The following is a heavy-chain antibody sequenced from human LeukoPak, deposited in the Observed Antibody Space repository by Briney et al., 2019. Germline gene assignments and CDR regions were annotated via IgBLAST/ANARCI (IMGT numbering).Heavy chain of an antibody. D-gene: IGHD2-15*01. Sequence: GGSLRLSCAASGFTFSSYWMSWVRQAPGKGLEWAANIKQDGSEKYYVDSVKGRFTISRDNAKNSLYLQMNSLRAEDTAVYYCASLGYCSGGSCYFYYYYYMDVWGKGTTVTVSS. J-gene: IGHJ6*03. CDR3: ASLGYCSGGSCYFYYYYYMDV. CDR2: IKQDGSEK. V-gene: IGHV3-7*01. CDR1: GFTFSSYW.